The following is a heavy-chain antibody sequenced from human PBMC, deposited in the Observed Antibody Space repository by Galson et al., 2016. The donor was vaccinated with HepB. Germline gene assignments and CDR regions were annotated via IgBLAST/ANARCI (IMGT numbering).Heavy chain of an antibody. Sequence: SLRLSCAASGFIFDDYAMHWVRQVPGRGLEWVSGISWNGRSQRYADSVKGRFTIVRDNANNFLYLQMDSLRVDDTALYFCARDWLVSNYFFYGLDVWGQGAMVSVSS. D-gene: IGHD6-6*01. CDR1: GFIFDDYA. V-gene: IGHV3-20*04. J-gene: IGHJ6*02. CDR3: ARDWLVSNYFFYGLDV. CDR2: ISWNGRSQ.